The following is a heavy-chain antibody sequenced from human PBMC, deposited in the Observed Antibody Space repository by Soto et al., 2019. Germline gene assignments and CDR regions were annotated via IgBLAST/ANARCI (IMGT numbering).Heavy chain of an antibody. Sequence: ASVKVSCKPSGYTFTTYGISWVRQAPGQGLEWVGWISAYNGATNYAQKFQGRVTMTTDTSTSSAYMELRSLRFDDTAVYYCARDDIAVRPGWFDPWGQGSLVTVSS. V-gene: IGHV1-18*01. CDR3: ARDDIAVRPGWFDP. CDR1: GYTFTTYG. CDR2: ISAYNGAT. J-gene: IGHJ5*02. D-gene: IGHD6-6*01.